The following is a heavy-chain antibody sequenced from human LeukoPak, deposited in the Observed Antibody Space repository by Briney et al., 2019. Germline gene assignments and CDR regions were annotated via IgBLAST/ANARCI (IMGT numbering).Heavy chain of an antibody. CDR1: RFTFSRST. D-gene: IGHD1-20*01. CDR2: IKEGGYGK. J-gene: IGHJ5*02. Sequence: PGGSVRRYCSGSRFTFSRSTMAWLRHAPGKGREGLANIKEGGYGKQYGYSVKGRFTISRDNAQNSLYLQMNSLRVEDTAVYYWVRENNWNDYSWGQGILVTVSS. CDR3: VRENNWNDYS. V-gene: IGHV3-7*01.